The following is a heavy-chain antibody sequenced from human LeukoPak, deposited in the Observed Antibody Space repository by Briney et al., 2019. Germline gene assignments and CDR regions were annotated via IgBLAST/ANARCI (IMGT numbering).Heavy chain of an antibody. Sequence: GGSLRLSCAASGYTFSSYGMHWVRQAPGKGLEWVSSISSTSAYIYYADSVKGRFTISRDNVDNVVYLQMNSLGAEDTAVYYCARVAVSGPTGWFDSWGQGTLVIVSS. CDR2: ISSTSAYI. J-gene: IGHJ5*01. D-gene: IGHD2-8*02. V-gene: IGHV3-21*01. CDR1: GYTFSSYG. CDR3: ARVAVSGPTGWFDS.